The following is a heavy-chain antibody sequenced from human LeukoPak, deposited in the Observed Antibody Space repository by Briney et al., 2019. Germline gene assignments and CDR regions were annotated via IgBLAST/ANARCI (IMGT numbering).Heavy chain of an antibody. CDR1: GGSISSLGYY. Sequence: PSETLSLTCTVSGGSISSLGYYWSWIRQPAGKGLEWIGHIYTSGSTNDNPSLESRVTISLDTSKNQFSLKLSSVTAADTAVYYCARDPYCSSTSCYDYWGQGTLVTVSS. D-gene: IGHD2-2*01. CDR2: IYTSGST. J-gene: IGHJ4*02. V-gene: IGHV4-61*09. CDR3: ARDPYCSSTSCYDY.